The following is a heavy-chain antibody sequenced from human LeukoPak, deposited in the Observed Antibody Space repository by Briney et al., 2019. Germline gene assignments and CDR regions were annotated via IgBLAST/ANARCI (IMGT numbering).Heavy chain of an antibody. CDR2: IIPIFGTA. Sequence: SVKVSCKASGGTFSSYAISWVRQAPGQGLEWMGGIIPIFGTANYAQMFQGRVTITADKSTSTAYMELSSLRSEDTAVYYCARRLNSGYDAEYDYWGQGTLVTVSS. V-gene: IGHV1-69*06. D-gene: IGHD5-12*01. CDR1: GGTFSSYA. CDR3: ARRLNSGYDAEYDY. J-gene: IGHJ4*02.